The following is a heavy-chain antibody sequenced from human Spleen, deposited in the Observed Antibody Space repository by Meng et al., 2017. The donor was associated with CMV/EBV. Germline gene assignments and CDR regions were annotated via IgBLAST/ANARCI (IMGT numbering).Heavy chain of an antibody. Sequence: LSLTCAASGFTFDDYAMHWVRQAPGKGLEWVSVIYSGGGTNYADSLKGRFTVSRDTSKNTLYLQMAGLRAEDTVVYYCARGGPDFWGQGTLVTVSS. CDR3: ARGGPDF. J-gene: IGHJ4*02. V-gene: IGHV3-53*01. CDR2: IYSGGGT. CDR1: GFTFDDYA.